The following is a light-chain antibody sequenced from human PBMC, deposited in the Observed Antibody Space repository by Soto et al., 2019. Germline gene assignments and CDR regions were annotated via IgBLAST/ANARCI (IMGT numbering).Light chain of an antibody. CDR3: QQRSKWPGT. J-gene: IGKJ1*01. Sequence: EILLTQSPATLSLSPGDRATLSCRATQSVRSSLAWYLQQPGQAPRLLIYDASKRATGIPARFSGSGSGTDFTLTISSLEPKDFAVYYCQQRSKWPGTFGQGTKV. CDR1: QSVRSS. CDR2: DAS. V-gene: IGKV3-11*01.